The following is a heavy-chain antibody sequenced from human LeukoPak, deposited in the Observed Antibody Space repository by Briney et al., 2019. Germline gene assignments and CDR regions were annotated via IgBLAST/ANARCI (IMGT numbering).Heavy chain of an antibody. CDR1: GFTFSSYS. Sequence: GGSLRLSCAASGFTFSSYSMNWVRQAPGKGLERVSYISSSSSTIYYADSVKGRFTISRDNAKNSLYLQMNSLRAEDTAVYYCARGGNSGSYYVGYWGQGTLVTV. CDR2: ISSSSSTI. J-gene: IGHJ4*02. V-gene: IGHV3-48*01. D-gene: IGHD1-26*01. CDR3: ARGGNSGSYYVGY.